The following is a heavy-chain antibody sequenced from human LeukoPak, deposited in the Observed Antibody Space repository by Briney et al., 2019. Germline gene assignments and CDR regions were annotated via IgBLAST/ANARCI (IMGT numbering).Heavy chain of an antibody. CDR1: GGSISSGYY. V-gene: IGHV4-38-2*02. CDR3: ARTGCSSTSCSRSTLYYYYYYMDV. D-gene: IGHD2-2*01. Sequence: SETLYLTCTVSGGSISSGYYWGWIRQPPGKGLEWIGMNYHSGSTYYNPSLKSRVTISVDTSKNNFSLKLSSVTAADTAVYYCARTGCSSTSCSRSTLYYYYYYMDVWGKGTTVTVSS. J-gene: IGHJ6*03. CDR2: NYHSGST.